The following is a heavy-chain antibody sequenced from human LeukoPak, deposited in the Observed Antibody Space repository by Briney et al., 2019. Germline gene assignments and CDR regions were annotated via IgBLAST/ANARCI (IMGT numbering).Heavy chain of an antibody. Sequence: PGGSLRLSCAASGVTLSSYAMSWARQAPGKGLEWVSAISGSGGSTYYADSVKGRFTISRDNSKNTLYLQMNSLRAEDTAVYYCAKDSRIFDYWGQGTLVTVSS. J-gene: IGHJ4*02. CDR2: ISGSGGST. CDR3: AKDSRIFDY. CDR1: GVTLSSYA. V-gene: IGHV3-23*01.